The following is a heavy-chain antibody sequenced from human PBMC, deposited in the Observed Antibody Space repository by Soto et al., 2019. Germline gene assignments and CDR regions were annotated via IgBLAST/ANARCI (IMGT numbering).Heavy chain of an antibody. J-gene: IGHJ4*02. CDR2: ISSSGSTI. V-gene: IGHV3-48*03. D-gene: IGHD3-10*01. Sequence: GGSLRLSCAASGFTFSSYEMNWVRQAPGKGLEWVSYISSSGSTIYYADSVKGRFTISRDNAKNSLYLQMNSLRAEDTAVYYCAARFGRFGENYWGQGTLVTVSS. CDR1: GFTFSSYE. CDR3: AARFGRFGENY.